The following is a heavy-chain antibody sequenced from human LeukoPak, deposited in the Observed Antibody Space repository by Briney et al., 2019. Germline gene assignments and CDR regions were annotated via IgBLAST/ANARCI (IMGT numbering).Heavy chain of an antibody. V-gene: IGHV1-46*01. J-gene: IGHJ3*02. CDR1: GYTFTSYY. D-gene: IGHD3-22*01. CDR2: INPSGGST. Sequence: ASVKVSCKASGYTFTSYYMHWVRQAPGQGLEWMGMINPSGGSTSYAQKFQGRVTMTRDTSTSTVYMELSSLRSEDTAVYYCARGLYYYDSSVGAFDIWGQGTMVTVSS. CDR3: ARGLYYYDSSVGAFDI.